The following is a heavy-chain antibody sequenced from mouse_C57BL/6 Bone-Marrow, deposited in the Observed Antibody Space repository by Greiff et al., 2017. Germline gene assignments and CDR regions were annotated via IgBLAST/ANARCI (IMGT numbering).Heavy chain of an antibody. J-gene: IGHJ1*03. CDR2: IHPNRGST. CDR1: GYTFTSYW. D-gene: IGHD1-1*01. CDR3: ARRVITTVVAHWYCEV. Sequence: QVQLQQPGAELVKPGASVKLSCKASGYTFTSYWMHWVKQRPGQGLEWIGMIHPNRGSTNYNEKFKSKATLTVDKSSSTAYMQLSSLTSEDSAVYYGARRVITTVVAHWYCEVWGTGTTGTVSS. V-gene: IGHV1-64*01.